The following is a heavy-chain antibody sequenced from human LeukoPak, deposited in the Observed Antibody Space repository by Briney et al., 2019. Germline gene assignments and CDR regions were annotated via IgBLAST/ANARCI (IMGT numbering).Heavy chain of an antibody. V-gene: IGHV1-2*02. CDR3: ARDRLSAALGWG. D-gene: IGHD6-13*01. CDR1: GYTFTGYY. Sequence: ASVKVSCKASGYTFTGYYMRWVRQAPGQGLEWMGWIDPKSGGTNYAQKFQGRVTMTRDTPITTAYMELSRLRSDDTAVYYCARDRLSAALGWGWGQGTLVTVSS. CDR2: IDPKSGGT. J-gene: IGHJ4*02.